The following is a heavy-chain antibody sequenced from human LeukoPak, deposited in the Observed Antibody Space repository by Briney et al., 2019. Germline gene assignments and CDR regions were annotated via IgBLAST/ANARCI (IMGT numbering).Heavy chain of an antibody. Sequence: GASVKVSCKASGGTFSTYGVSWVRQAPGQGLEWMGGIIPVFGSTNYAQKFQGRVTITADETTSTVYMEVSSLRSEDTAVYYCAKEGELVVIRAYYFDYWGQGTLVTVSS. CDR2: IIPVFGST. D-gene: IGHD3-22*01. CDR1: GGTFSTYG. J-gene: IGHJ4*02. CDR3: AKEGELVVIRAYYFDY. V-gene: IGHV1-69*01.